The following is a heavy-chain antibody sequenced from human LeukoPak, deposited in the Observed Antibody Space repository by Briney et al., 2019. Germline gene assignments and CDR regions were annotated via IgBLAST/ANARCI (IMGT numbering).Heavy chain of an antibody. CDR3: ARSVAGTLMDY. D-gene: IGHD6-19*01. J-gene: IGHJ4*02. CDR1: GFTFSSYS. CDR2: ISSSSSTI. Sequence: PGGSLRLSCAASGFTFSSYSMNWVRQAPGKGLEWVSYISSSSSTIYYADSVKGRFTISRDNAKNSLYLRMNSLRAEDTAVYYCARSVAGTLMDYWGQGTLVTVSS. V-gene: IGHV3-48*01.